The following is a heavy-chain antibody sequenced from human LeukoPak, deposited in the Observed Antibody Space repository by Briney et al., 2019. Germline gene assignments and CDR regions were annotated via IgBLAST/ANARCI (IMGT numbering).Heavy chain of an antibody. J-gene: IGHJ4*02. CDR2: INAGNGNT. CDR1: GYTFTNYA. CDR3: ARGRWTAHTVGYYFDS. Sequence: RASVKVSCKASGYTFTNYAINWVRQAPGQRLEWMGWINAGNGNTKYSQEFQGRVTITRDTSTNTAYMELISLRSEDMAVYYCARGRWTAHTVGYYFDSWGQGTLVTVSS. D-gene: IGHD2-21*02. V-gene: IGHV1-3*03.